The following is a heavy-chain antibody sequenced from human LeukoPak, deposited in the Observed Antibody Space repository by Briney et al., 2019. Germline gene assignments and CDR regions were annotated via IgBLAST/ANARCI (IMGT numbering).Heavy chain of an antibody. CDR1: GYSISSGYY. CDR2: IYHSGST. V-gene: IGHV4-38-2*01. CDR3: ERHSDP. Sequence: PSETLSLTCAVSGYSISSGYYWGWIRQPPGKGLEWIGSIYHSGSTYYNPSLKSRVTISVDTSKNQFSLKLSSVTAADTAVYYCERHSDPWGQGTLVTVSS. J-gene: IGHJ5*02.